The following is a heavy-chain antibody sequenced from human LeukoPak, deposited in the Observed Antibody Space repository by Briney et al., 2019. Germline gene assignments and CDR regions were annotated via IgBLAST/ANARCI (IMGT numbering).Heavy chain of an antibody. CDR1: GYTFTSYG. V-gene: IGHV1-46*01. CDR2: INPSGGTT. D-gene: IGHD3-3*01. CDR3: AREAVTIFGLVRTQTPKGPHRFDP. J-gene: IGHJ5*02. Sequence: ASVKVSCKASGYTFTSYGISWVRQAPGQGLECMGLINPSGGTTNCAQKFQGRVTMTRDMSTTTVYMHLSSLRSEDTAVYYCAREAVTIFGLVRTQTPKGPHRFDPWGQGTLVTVSS.